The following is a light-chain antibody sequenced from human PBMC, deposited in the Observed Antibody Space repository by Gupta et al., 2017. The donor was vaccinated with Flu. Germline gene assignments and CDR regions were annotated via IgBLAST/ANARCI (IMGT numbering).Light chain of an antibody. J-gene: IGLJ2*01. CDR2: EVS. V-gene: IGLV2-8*01. CDR3: RPYAGSTPLL. Sequence: VTISVTGTSSDVHGDNYVSWYQQHPGKAPKLMIYEVSKRPSGVPDRFSGSKSGNTASLTVSGLQADHEADFYCRPYAGSTPLLFGRRTNLNV. CDR1: SSDVHGDNY.